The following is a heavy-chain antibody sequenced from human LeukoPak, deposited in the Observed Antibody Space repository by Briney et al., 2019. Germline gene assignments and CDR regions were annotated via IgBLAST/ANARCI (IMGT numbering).Heavy chain of an antibody. CDR3: ARQGPSYDILTGYYYYYMDV. V-gene: IGHV4-34*01. J-gene: IGHJ6*03. CDR2: INHSGST. CDR1: GGSFSGYY. Sequence: SETLSLTRAVYGGSFSGYYWSWIRQPPGKGLEWIGEINHSGSTNYNPSLKSRVTISVDTSKNQFSLKLSSVTAADTAVYYCARQGPSYDILTGYYYYYMDVWGKGTTVTISS. D-gene: IGHD3-9*01.